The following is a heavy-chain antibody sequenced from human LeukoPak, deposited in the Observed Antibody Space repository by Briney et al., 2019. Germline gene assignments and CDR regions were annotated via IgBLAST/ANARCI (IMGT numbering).Heavy chain of an antibody. J-gene: IGHJ4*02. CDR3: TRHSSSWYSGNRYYFDY. Sequence: GGSLRLSCAPSGFTFSGSAMHWVRQASGKGLEWVGRIRSKANSYATAYAASVKGRFTISRDDSKNTAYLQMNSLKTEDTAVYYCTRHSSSWYSGNRYYFDYWGQGTLVTVSS. CDR2: IRSKANSYAT. D-gene: IGHD6-13*01. CDR1: GFTFSGSA. V-gene: IGHV3-73*01.